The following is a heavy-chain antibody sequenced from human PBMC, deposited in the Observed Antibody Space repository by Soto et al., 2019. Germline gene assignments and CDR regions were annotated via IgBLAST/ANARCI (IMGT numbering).Heavy chain of an antibody. J-gene: IGHJ6*02. V-gene: IGHV3-21*01. Sequence: EVQLVESGGGLVKPGGSLRLSCAASGFTFSSYSMNWVRQAPGKGLEWVSSISSSSSYIYYADSVKGRFTISRDNAKNSLDLQINSLRAGETAVYYGAKNPLSYDSSGAHLGGRAGDVWGQVTTVTVSS. CDR3: AKNPLSYDSSGAHLGGRAGDV. CDR1: GFTFSSYS. CDR2: ISSSSSYI. D-gene: IGHD3-22*01.